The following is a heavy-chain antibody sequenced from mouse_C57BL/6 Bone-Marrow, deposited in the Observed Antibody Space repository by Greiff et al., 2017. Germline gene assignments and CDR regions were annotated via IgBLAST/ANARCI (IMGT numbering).Heavy chain of an antibody. CDR3: ARRGSSDAMDY. V-gene: IGHV1-69*01. CDR1: GYTFTSYW. D-gene: IGHD1-1*01. CDR2: IDPSDSYT. J-gene: IGHJ4*01. Sequence: QVQLQQPGAELVMPGASVKLSCKASGYTFTSYWMHWVKQRPGQGLEWIGEIDPSDSYTNYNQKFKGKSTLTVDKSSSTAYMQLSSLTSEGSAVYYCARRGSSDAMDYWGQGTSVTVSS.